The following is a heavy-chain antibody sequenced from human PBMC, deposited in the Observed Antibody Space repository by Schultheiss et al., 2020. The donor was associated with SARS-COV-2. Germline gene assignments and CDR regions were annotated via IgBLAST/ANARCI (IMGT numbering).Heavy chain of an antibody. Sequence: SETLSLTCAVYGGSFSDYFWSWIRQPPGKGLEWIGEINHSGSTNYNPSLKSRITILVDTSKNQFSLKLSSVTAADTAVYYCARRGYYDSSGYFGYWGQGTLVTVSS. V-gene: IGHV4-34*01. D-gene: IGHD3-22*01. CDR1: GGSFSDYF. CDR3: ARRGYYDSSGYFGY. CDR2: INHSGST. J-gene: IGHJ4*02.